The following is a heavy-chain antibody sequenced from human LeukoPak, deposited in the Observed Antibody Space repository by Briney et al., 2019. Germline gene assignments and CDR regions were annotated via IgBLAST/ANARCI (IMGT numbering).Heavy chain of an antibody. CDR3: AKDNSRLLDY. D-gene: IGHD4-23*01. Sequence: GRSLRLSCAASGFTFSSYAMHWVRQAPGKGLEWVTIISYDGSNKYYADSVKGRFTISRDNSKNTLYLQMNSLRAEDTAVYYCAKDNSRLLDYWGQGTLVTVSS. V-gene: IGHV3-30*04. CDR2: ISYDGSNK. J-gene: IGHJ4*02. CDR1: GFTFSSYA.